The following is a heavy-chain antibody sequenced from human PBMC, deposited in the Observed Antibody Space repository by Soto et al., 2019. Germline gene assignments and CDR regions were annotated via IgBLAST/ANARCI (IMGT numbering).Heavy chain of an antibody. CDR1: GYNFANYG. D-gene: IGHD3-3*01. J-gene: IGHJ6*02. Sequence: QVQLVQSEAEVKKPGASLKVSCRASGYNFANYGISWVRQAPGQGLEWMGWISAHNGDTKYAQKVQGRVTMNADTSTSTAYIEMWSMRSYDTAGYYCARDAAYNAFWGGVMELYAYNMDVWGQGTTVTV. CDR2: ISAHNGDT. CDR3: ARDAAYNAFWGGVMELYAYNMDV. V-gene: IGHV1-18*01.